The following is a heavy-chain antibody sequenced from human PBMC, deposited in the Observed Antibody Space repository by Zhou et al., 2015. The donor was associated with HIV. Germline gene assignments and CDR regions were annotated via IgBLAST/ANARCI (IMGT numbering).Heavy chain of an antibody. CDR2: IIPIFGTA. J-gene: IGHJ3*02. V-gene: IGHV1-69*01. Sequence: QVQLVQSGAEVKKPGSSVKVSCKASGGTFSSYAISWVRQAPGQGLEWMGGIIPIFGTANYAQKFQGRVTITADESTSTAYMELSSLRSEDTAVYYCARNRYCSGGSCYSDAFDIWGQGDNGHRLF. CDR3: ARNRYCSGGSCYSDAFDI. CDR1: GGTFSSYA. D-gene: IGHD2-15*01.